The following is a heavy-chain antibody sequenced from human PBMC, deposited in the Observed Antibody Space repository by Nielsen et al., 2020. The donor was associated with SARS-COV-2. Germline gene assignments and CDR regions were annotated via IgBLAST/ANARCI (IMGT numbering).Heavy chain of an antibody. CDR2: ISGSGGST. V-gene: IGHV3-23*01. Sequence: GESLKISCAASGFTFSSYAMSWVRQAPGKGLEWVSAISGSGGSTYYADSVKGRFTISRDNSKNSLYLQMNSLRAEDTAVYYCARDFYRLWSEFDYWGQGTLVTVSS. D-gene: IGHD5-18*01. CDR1: GFTFSSYA. CDR3: ARDFYRLWSEFDY. J-gene: IGHJ4*02.